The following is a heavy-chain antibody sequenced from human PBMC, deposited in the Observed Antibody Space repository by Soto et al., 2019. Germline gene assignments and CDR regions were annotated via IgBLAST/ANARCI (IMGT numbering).Heavy chain of an antibody. Sequence: EVQLVQSGTEVKKPGESLKISCKDSGYSFNNYWIAWVRQMPGKGLEWMGIIYPGDSRTRYSPAFQGQVTISVDKSINTAYLQWSSLNASDTAMYYCARDLDYGGNYEWFAPWGQGTLVIVSS. CDR1: GYSFNNYW. CDR3: ARDLDYGGNYEWFAP. V-gene: IGHV5-51*03. J-gene: IGHJ5*02. D-gene: IGHD4-17*01. CDR2: IYPGDSRT.